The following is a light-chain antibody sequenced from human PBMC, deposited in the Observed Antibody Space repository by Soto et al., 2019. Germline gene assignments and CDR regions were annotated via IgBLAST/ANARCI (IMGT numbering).Light chain of an antibody. V-gene: IGLV2-14*01. Sequence: QSALTQPASVSGSPGQSITISCTGTSSDVGGDKYVSWYQQHPGQAPKLMIYDVSNRPSGVSTRFSGSTSGNTASLTITGLQAEDEADDYCSSYTSSSTLLVFGGGTKLTVL. CDR2: DVS. CDR1: SSDVGGDKY. J-gene: IGLJ2*01. CDR3: SSYTSSSTLLV.